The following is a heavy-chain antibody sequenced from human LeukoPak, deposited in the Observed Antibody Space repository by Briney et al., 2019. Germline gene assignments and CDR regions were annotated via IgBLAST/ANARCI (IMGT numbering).Heavy chain of an antibody. CDR3: ARGPHGGFVIIPTEF. J-gene: IGHJ4*02. Sequence: GGSLRLSCAAAGFNFRIYGMNWVRQAPGKGLEWVSSIDSSSSYIYYADPVKGRFTISRANAKNSLFLQMNSLRAEDTAVYYCARGPHGGFVIIPTEFWGQGTLVTVSS. CDR2: IDSSSSYI. D-gene: IGHD3-3*01. CDR1: GFNFRIYG. V-gene: IGHV3-21*01.